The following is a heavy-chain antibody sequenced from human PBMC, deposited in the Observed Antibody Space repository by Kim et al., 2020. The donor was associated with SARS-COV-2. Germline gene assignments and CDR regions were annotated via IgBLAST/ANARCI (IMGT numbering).Heavy chain of an antibody. CDR2: IKQDGNVT. D-gene: IGHD1-26*01. CDR3: TRPTRGGSFDY. Sequence: GGSLRLSCAASGFTFSSYWMTWVRQAPGKGLEWVASIKQDGNVTYYVDSVKGRFTISRDNAKNSLYLQMNSLRAEDTAVYYCTRPTRGGSFDYWGQGALVTVSS. CDR1: GFTFSSYW. J-gene: IGHJ4*02. V-gene: IGHV3-7*01.